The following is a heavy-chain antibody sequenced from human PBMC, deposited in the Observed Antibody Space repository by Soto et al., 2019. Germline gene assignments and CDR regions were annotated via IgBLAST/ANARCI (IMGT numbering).Heavy chain of an antibody. Sequence: QLHLVQSGAEVKKPGASVNVSCKTSGYIFTSYGINWVRQAPGQGLEWMGWISPLNGNTKFAQKFQGRVTMTTDTFTSAVYMELRSLRPDDTAMYFCARDFWSLLLVTGYPRPGGSGSNRCGYDIWGQGTMVTVSS. CDR1: GYIFTSYG. J-gene: IGHJ3*02. D-gene: IGHD3-3*01. V-gene: IGHV1-18*01. CDR3: ARDFWSLLLVTGYPRPGGSGSNRCGYDI. CDR2: ISPLNGNT.